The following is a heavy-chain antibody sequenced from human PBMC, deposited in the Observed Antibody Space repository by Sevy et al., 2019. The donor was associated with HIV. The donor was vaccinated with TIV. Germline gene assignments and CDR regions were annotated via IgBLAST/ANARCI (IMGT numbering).Heavy chain of an antibody. D-gene: IGHD3-10*01. CDR3: AKITRVRGVLGGFDY. J-gene: IGHJ4*02. Sequence: GGSLRLSCAASGFTFSSYAMHWVRQAPGKGLEWVAVISYDGSNKYYADSVKGRFTISRDNSKNTLYLQMNSLRAEDTAVYYCAKITRVRGVLGGFDYWGQGTLVTVSS. CDR1: GFTFSSYA. V-gene: IGHV3-30-3*02. CDR2: ISYDGSNK.